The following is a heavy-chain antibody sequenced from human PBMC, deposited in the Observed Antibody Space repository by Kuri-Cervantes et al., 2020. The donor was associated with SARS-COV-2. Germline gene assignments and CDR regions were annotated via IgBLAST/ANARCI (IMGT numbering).Heavy chain of an antibody. CDR3: ATHDY. CDR1: GGSISSGGYC. V-gene: IGHV4-39*01. Sequence: GSLRLSCTVSGGSISSGGYCWGWLRQPPGKGLGFIGNIYYDGKTYYTTSLESRVTLSVDTPKNQFALKLSSVTGADTAVYYCATHDYWGQGTLVTVSS. CDR2: IYYDGKT. J-gene: IGHJ4*02.